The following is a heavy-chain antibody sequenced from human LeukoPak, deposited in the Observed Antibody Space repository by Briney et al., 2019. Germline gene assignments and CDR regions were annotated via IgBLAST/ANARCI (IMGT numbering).Heavy chain of an antibody. Sequence: GGSLRLSCAASGFTFSTYDMHWVRQVTGKGLEWVPTVDATGDTFYSGSVKGRFTISREDAKNSLYLQMNSLRAGDTAVYYCARRDSSGHSFDYWGQGTLVSVSS. J-gene: IGHJ4*02. D-gene: IGHD6-19*01. CDR3: ARRDSSGHSFDY. V-gene: IGHV3-13*04. CDR1: GFTFSTYD. CDR2: VDATGDT.